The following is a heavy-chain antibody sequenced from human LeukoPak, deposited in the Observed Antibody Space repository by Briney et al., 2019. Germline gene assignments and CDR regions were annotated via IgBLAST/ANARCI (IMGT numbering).Heavy chain of an antibody. CDR3: ARQIPYCISTSCSTFDP. J-gene: IGHJ5*02. D-gene: IGHD2-2*01. CDR2: IYYSGST. V-gene: IGHV4-59*08. CDR1: GGSISSYY. Sequence: SETLSLTCTVSGGSISSYYWSWIRQSPGKGLEWIGYIYYSGSTNYNPSLKSRVTISVDTSKNQFSLKLSSVTAADTAVYYCARQIPYCISTSCSTFDPWGQGTLVTVSS.